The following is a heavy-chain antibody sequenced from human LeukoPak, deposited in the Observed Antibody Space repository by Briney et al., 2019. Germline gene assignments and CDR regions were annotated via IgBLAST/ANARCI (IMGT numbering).Heavy chain of an antibody. CDR1: GGTFSSYA. V-gene: IGHV1-69*05. CDR3: ARELELRSGIDY. J-gene: IGHJ4*02. CDR2: IIPIFGTA. D-gene: IGHD1-7*01. Sequence: GASVKVFCKASGGTFSSYAISWVRQAPGQGLEWMGGIIPIFGTANYAQKFQGRVTITTDESTSTAYMELSSLRSEDTAVCYCARELELRSGIDYWGQGTLVTVSS.